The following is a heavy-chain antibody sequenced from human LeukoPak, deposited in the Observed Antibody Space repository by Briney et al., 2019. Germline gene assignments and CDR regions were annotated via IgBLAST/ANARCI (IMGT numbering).Heavy chain of an antibody. Sequence: ASVKVSCKASGYSFTSYGISWVRQAPGRGLEWMGWVSAYNGNTNSAQKFQGRVTMTTDTSTSTAYMELRRVRSDDTAVYYCAKDCSGGTCYFHYWGQGTLVTVSS. CDR2: VSAYNGNT. CDR1: GYSFTSYG. J-gene: IGHJ4*02. V-gene: IGHV1-18*01. D-gene: IGHD2-15*01. CDR3: AKDCSGGTCYFHY.